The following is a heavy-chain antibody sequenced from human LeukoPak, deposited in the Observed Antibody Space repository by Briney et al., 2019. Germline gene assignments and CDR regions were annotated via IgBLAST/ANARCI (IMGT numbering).Heavy chain of an antibody. Sequence: PSETLSLTCAVYAGSFSSYYWYWIRQPPGKGLEWIGEINHSGTTSYNPSLKSRVTISQDTSNNQFSLKLSSVTAADTAVYHCGRGGWYVDYWGRGTLVTVSS. CDR3: GRGGWYVDY. V-gene: IGHV4-34*01. D-gene: IGHD1-14*01. CDR2: INHSGTT. J-gene: IGHJ4*02. CDR1: AGSFSSYY.